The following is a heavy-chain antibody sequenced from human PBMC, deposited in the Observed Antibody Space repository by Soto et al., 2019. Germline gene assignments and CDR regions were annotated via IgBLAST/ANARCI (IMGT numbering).Heavy chain of an antibody. V-gene: IGHV4-59*01. CDR3: ARASGYNYGYDDFFDN. D-gene: IGHD5-18*01. Sequence: QVQLQESGPGLVKPSETLSLTCTVSGGSINGYYWTWLRQSPTNGLEWIGYFHFSGSTKYNPSLESRLTISADTSKNQISLTLSSVTAADTAVYYCARASGYNYGYDDFFDNWGQGTLANVSS. CDR2: FHFSGST. CDR1: GGSINGYY. J-gene: IGHJ4*01.